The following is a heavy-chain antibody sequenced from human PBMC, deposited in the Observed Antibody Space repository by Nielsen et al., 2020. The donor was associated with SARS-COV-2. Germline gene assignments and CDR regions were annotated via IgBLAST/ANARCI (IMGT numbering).Heavy chain of an antibody. CDR1: GYTFTSYD. V-gene: IGHV1-69*06. D-gene: IGHD3-22*01. J-gene: IGHJ4*02. CDR2: IIPIFGTA. CDR3: ARGNYYDSSGQFDY. Sequence: SVKVSCKASGYTFTSYDISWVRQAPGQGLEWMGGIIPIFGTANYAQKFQGRVTITADKSTSTAYMELSSLRSEDTAVYYCARGNYYDSSGQFDYWGQGTLVTVSS.